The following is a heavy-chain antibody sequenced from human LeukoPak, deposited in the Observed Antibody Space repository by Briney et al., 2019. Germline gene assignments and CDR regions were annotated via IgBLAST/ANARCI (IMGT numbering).Heavy chain of an antibody. CDR1: RNTFNGNY. J-gene: IGHJ4*02. CDR2: INPDSGGT. Sequence: ASVNVSCKASRNTFNGNYMHWVRQTPGQGLEWMGWINPDSGGTNYAQKFQDRVTMTRDTSIGTIYMSLRRLSSDDTAIYYCAGGSGYYFLDNWGQGTLLTV. D-gene: IGHD6-25*01. V-gene: IGHV1-2*02. CDR3: AGGSGYYFLDN.